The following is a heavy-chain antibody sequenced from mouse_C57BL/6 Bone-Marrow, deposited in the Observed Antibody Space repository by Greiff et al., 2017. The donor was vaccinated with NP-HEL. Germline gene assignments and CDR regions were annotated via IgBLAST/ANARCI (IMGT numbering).Heavy chain of an antibody. CDR3: ARMSNYEVFFAY. D-gene: IGHD2-5*01. Sequence: VKLVESGAELARPGASVKLSCKASGYTFTSYGISWVKQRTGQGLEWIGEIYPRSGNTYYNEKFKGKATLTADKSSSTAYMELRSLTSEDSAVYFCARMSNYEVFFAYWGQGTLVTVSA. J-gene: IGHJ3*01. CDR2: IYPRSGNT. V-gene: IGHV1-81*01. CDR1: GYTFTSYG.